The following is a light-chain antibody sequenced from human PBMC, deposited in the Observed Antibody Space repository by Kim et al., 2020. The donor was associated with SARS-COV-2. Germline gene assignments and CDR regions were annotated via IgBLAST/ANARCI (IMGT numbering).Light chain of an antibody. J-gene: IGLJ3*02. CDR2: DVS. CDR3: SSYSSSGGWV. V-gene: IGLV2-14*03. Sequence: GPSIAISCLGTSSDVGGYNYVSWYQQHPGKAPKFMIYDVSQRPSGVSDRFSGSKSGNTASLTISGLQAEDEADYYCSSYSSSGGWVFGGGTQLTVL. CDR1: SSDVGGYNY.